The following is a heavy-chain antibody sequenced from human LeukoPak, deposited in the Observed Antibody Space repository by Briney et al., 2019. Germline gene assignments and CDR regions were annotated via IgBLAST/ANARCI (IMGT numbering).Heavy chain of an antibody. J-gene: IGHJ4*02. D-gene: IGHD5-18*01. CDR3: ARQVDTTMALPDY. Sequence: GASVKVSCKTSGYTFTSYGVGWVRQAPGQRLEWMGWISTYNYNTNYAQKFRGRATLTKDTSTSTVYMELRSLRSDDTAIYYCARQVDTTMALPDYWGQGTLVTVSS. CDR1: GYTFTSYG. V-gene: IGHV1-18*01. CDR2: ISTYNYNT.